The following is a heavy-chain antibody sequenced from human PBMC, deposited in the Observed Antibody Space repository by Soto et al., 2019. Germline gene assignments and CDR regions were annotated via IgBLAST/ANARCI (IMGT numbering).Heavy chain of an antibody. CDR2: IQQDGSER. J-gene: IGHJ4*02. V-gene: IGHV3-7*03. CDR3: ARYVGQITSLGEALSVYFDF. D-gene: IGHD3-3*01. Sequence: EVQLVESGGGLVQPGVSLRLSCAVSGFSFGTYWMSWVRQAPGKGLEWLASIQQDGSERYYLDSVKGRFTISRDNVKDSLSLQMNSLRGEDKALYYCARYVGQITSLGEALSVYFDFWGQGTLVTVSS. CDR1: GFSFGTYW.